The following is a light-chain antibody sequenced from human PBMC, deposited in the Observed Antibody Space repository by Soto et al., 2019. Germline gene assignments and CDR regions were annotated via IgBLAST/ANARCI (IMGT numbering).Light chain of an antibody. Sequence: QSVLAQPPSVSGAPGQRVTISCTGSSSNFGAGYDVHWYQLLPGTAPKLLIYDNTNRPSGVPDRFSGSRSGTSASLAITGLQAEDEADYSCQSYDTSLGGSGVFGTGTKLTVL. V-gene: IGLV1-40*01. J-gene: IGLJ1*01. CDR3: QSYDTSLGGSGV. CDR2: DNT. CDR1: SSNFGAGYD.